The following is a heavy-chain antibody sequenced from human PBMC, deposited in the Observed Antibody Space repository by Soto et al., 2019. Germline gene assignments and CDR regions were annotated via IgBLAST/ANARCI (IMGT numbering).Heavy chain of an antibody. V-gene: IGHV1-2*02. J-gene: IGHJ6*02. CDR3: ARGEGATTFSYYYYGMDV. CDR2: INPNSGGT. D-gene: IGHD1-26*01. Sequence: VASVKVSCKASGYTFTGYYMHWVRQAPGQGLEWMGWINPNSGGTNYAQKFQGRVTMTRDTSISTAYMELSRLRSDDTAVYYCARGEGATTFSYYYYGMDVWGQGTTVTVSS. CDR1: GYTFTGYY.